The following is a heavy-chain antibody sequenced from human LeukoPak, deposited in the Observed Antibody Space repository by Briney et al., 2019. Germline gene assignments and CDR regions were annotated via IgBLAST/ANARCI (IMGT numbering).Heavy chain of an antibody. CDR2: IYHSGST. Sequence: SETLSLTCAVSGGSISSSNWWSWIRPPPGKGLEWIGEIYHSGSTNYNPSLKSRVTISVDKSKTQFSLKLSSVTAADTAVYYCARGKWEPRYAFDIWGQGTMVTVSS. CDR3: ARGKWEPRYAFDI. CDR1: GGSISSSNW. D-gene: IGHD1-26*01. V-gene: IGHV4-4*02. J-gene: IGHJ3*02.